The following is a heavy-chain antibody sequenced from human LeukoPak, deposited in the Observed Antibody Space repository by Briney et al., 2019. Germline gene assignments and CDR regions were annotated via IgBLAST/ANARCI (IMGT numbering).Heavy chain of an antibody. Sequence: SETLSLTCAVYGESFSAYFWNWIRQAPGKPLEYIGEINHRGSSHYNPSLKTRVTLSVDTSKNRFSLKLTSVTAADTAVYFCARGSSFDGYCSAGACDAGYYDSWGQGTPVTVSS. CDR1: GESFSAYF. CDR2: INHRGSS. J-gene: IGHJ4*02. D-gene: IGHD2-15*01. CDR3: ARGSSFDGYCSAGACDAGYYDS. V-gene: IGHV4-34*01.